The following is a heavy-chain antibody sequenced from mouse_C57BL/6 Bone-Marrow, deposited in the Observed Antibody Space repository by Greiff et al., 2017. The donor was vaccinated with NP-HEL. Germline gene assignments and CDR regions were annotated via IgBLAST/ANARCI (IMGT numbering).Heavy chain of an antibody. CDR1: GFNIKDDY. D-gene: IGHD1-1*01. Sequence: EVQLQQSGAELVRPGASVKLSCTASGFNIKDDYMHWVKQRPEQGLEWIGWIDPETGDNEYASKFQGKATITADPSSNTAYLQLSSRTSEDTAVYYCTPLLRYHYYAMDYWGQGTSVTVSS. J-gene: IGHJ4*01. CDR3: TPLLRYHYYAMDY. V-gene: IGHV14-4*01. CDR2: IDPETGDN.